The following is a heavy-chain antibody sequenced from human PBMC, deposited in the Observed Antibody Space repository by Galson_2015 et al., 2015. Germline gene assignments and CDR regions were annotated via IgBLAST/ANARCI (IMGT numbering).Heavy chain of an antibody. CDR3: VRAQNYAFDY. V-gene: IGHV3-53*01. CDR1: GLTLRNNH. J-gene: IGHJ4*02. Sequence: SLRLSCAASGLTLRNNHMTWVRQAPGKGLEWVSLLLSGGDTHYADSVRGRFTVSRDSSGTTLYLQINTLRAEDTAVYYCVRAQNYAFDYWGQGTLVIVSS. CDR2: LLSGGDT. D-gene: IGHD1-7*01.